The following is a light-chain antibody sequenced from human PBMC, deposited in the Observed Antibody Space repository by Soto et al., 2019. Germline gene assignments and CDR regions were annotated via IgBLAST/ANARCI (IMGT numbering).Light chain of an antibody. CDR3: QQYGSSPRT. J-gene: IGKJ1*01. Sequence: EIVLTQSPGTLSLSPGERATLSCRASQSVGNNYLAWYQQKPGQAPRLLIYDASSRATGIPDRFSGSGSGTDFTLTISRLEPEDFAVYYCQQYGSSPRTFGQGTKV. CDR2: DAS. V-gene: IGKV3-20*01. CDR1: QSVGNNY.